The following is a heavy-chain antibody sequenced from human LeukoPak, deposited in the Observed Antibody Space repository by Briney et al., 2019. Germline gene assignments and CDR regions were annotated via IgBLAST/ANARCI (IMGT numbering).Heavy chain of an antibody. Sequence: SETLSLICAVYGGSFSGYYWSWIRQPPGKGLEWIGEINHSGSTNYNPSLKSRVTISVDTSKNQFSLKLSSVTAADTAVYYCARVPYYYGSGSDYRGQGTLVTVSS. CDR1: GGSFSGYY. D-gene: IGHD3-10*01. CDR3: ARVPYYYGSGSDY. V-gene: IGHV4-34*01. J-gene: IGHJ4*02. CDR2: INHSGST.